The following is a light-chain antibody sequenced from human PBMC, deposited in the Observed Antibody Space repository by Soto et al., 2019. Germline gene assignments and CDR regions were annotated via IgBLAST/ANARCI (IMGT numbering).Light chain of an antibody. V-gene: IGKV1-39*01. Sequence: DIQMTQSPSSLSASVGDRVTITCRANQTISNHLSWFQQIPGKAPKLLIYAASTLQSGVPSRFSVSGSWTDFTLTISSLQPEDFATYYCQQSYSALMYTCGQGTKVEIK. CDR3: QQSYSALMYT. J-gene: IGKJ2*01. CDR2: AAS. CDR1: QTISNH.